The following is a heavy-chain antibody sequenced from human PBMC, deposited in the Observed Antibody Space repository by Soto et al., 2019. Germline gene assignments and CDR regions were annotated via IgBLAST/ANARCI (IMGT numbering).Heavy chain of an antibody. J-gene: IGHJ6*03. CDR1: GFTFSSNW. CDR3: ARWFHYYYYMDV. Sequence: GGSLRLSCAASGFTFSSNWMHWVRQAPGKGLVWVSRINSDGSSTSYADSVKGRFTISRDNAKNTLYLQMNSLRAEDTAVYYCARWFHYYYYMDVWGKGTTVTVSS. V-gene: IGHV3-74*01. D-gene: IGHD3-10*01. CDR2: INSDGSST.